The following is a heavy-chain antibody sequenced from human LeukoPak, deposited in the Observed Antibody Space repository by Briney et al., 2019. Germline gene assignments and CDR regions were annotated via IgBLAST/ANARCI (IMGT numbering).Heavy chain of an antibody. CDR2: IGSDNKP. J-gene: IGHJ4*02. CDR1: GFTFSAYA. D-gene: IGHD6-13*01. Sequence: GGSLRLSCEASGFTFSAYAMTWVRQAPGKGLEWVSSIGSDNKPHYSESVKGRFAISRENAKNSLYLQMNSLRAGDTAVYYCARGEYSSSWQIDYWGQGTLVTVSS. CDR3: ARGEYSSSWQIDY. V-gene: IGHV3-13*05.